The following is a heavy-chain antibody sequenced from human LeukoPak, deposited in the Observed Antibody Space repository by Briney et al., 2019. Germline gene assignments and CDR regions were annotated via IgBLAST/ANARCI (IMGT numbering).Heavy chain of an antibody. CDR3: ARDRPHYGGTKMVLYNWFDP. D-gene: IGHD4-23*01. J-gene: IGHJ5*02. V-gene: IGHV3-20*04. CDR2: INWNGGST. Sequence: GGSLRLSCAASGFTFSSYWMSWVRQAPGKGLEWVSGINWNGGSTGYADSVKGRFTISRDNAKNSLYLQMNSLRAEDSAVYYCARDRPHYGGTKMVLYNWFDPWGQGTLVTVSS. CDR1: GFTFSSYW.